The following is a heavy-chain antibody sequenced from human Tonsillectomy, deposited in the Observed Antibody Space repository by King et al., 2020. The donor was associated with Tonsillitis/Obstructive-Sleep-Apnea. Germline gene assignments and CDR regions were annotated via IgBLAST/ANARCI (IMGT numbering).Heavy chain of an antibody. V-gene: IGHV4-61*01. J-gene: IGHJ3*02. CDR3: ARDRGRGDAFDI. CDR1: GGSVSSGSYY. Sequence: VQLQESGPGLVKPSETLSLTCTVSGGSVSSGSYYWSWIRQPPGKGLEVIGYIYHSGSTNYNPPLNSRVTISLDTSKNQFSLRLRSVTAADTAVYYCARDRGRGDAFDIWGQGTMVTVSS. D-gene: IGHD3-10*01. CDR2: IYHSGST.